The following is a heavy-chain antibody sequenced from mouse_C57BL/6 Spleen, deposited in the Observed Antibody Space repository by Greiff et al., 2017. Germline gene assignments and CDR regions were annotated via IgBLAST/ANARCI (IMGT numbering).Heavy chain of an antibody. J-gene: IGHJ1*03. CDR3: ARGPYGRGYFDV. D-gene: IGHD1-1*01. Sequence: EVHLVESGGGLVKPGGSLKLSCAASGFTFSDYGMHWVRQAPEKGLEWVAYISSGSSTIYYADTVKGRFTISRDNAKNTLFLQMTSLRSEDTAMYYCARGPYGRGYFDVWGTGTTVTVSS. CDR1: GFTFSDYG. CDR2: ISSGSSTI. V-gene: IGHV5-17*01.